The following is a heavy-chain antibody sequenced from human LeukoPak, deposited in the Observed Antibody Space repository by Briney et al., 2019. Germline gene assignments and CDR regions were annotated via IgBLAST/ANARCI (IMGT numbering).Heavy chain of an antibody. CDR1: GFTFSSYG. CDR2: ISYDGSNK. J-gene: IGHJ4*02. CDR3: ARDDYGDYTAWGY. V-gene: IGHV3-30*03. D-gene: IGHD4-17*01. Sequence: GGSLRLSCAASGFTFSSYGMHWVRQAPGKGLEWVAVISYDGSNKYYADSVKGRFTISRDNAKNSLYLQMNSLRAEDTAVYYCARDDYGDYTAWGYWGQGTLVTVSS.